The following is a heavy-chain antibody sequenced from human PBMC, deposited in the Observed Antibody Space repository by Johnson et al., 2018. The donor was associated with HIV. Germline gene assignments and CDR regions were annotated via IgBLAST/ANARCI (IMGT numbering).Heavy chain of an antibody. CDR3: AKGRIVVAGFDAFDI. V-gene: IGHV3-23*04. Sequence: EVQLVESGGGVVQPGRSLRLSCAASGFTVSSNYMSWVRQAPGKGLEWVSVISGSGGSTYYADSVKGRFTISRDNSKNTLYLQMNSLRAEDTAVYYCAKGRIVVAGFDAFDIWGQGTMVTVSS. CDR2: ISGSGGST. D-gene: IGHD2-2*01. J-gene: IGHJ3*02. CDR1: GFTVSSNY.